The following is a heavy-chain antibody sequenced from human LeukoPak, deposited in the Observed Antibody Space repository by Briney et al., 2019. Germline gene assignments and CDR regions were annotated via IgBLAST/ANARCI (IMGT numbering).Heavy chain of an antibody. J-gene: IGHJ4*02. V-gene: IGHV3-23*01. Sequence: GGSLRLSCAASGFTFSSYAMSWVRQAPGKGLEWVSAISGSGGSTYYADSVKGRFTISRDNSKNTLYLQMNSLRAEDTAVYYCAKGGRWRRIVVVITRDYFDYWGQGTLVTVSS. CDR2: ISGSGGST. CDR3: AKGGRWRRIVVVITRDYFDY. D-gene: IGHD3-22*01. CDR1: GFTFSSYA.